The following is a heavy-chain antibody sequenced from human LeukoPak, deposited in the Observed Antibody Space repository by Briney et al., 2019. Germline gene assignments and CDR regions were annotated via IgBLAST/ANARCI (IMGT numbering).Heavy chain of an antibody. J-gene: IGHJ6*02. D-gene: IGHD6-6*01. CDR1: GGSISSYY. CDR3: ARGQLVTVSYYYYGMDV. CDR2: IYYSGST. V-gene: IGHV4-59*08. Sequence: SETLSLTCTVSGGSISSYYWSWIRQPPGKGLEWIGYIYYSGSTNYNPSLKSRVTISVDTSKNQFSLKLSSVTAADTAVYYCARGQLVTVSYYYYGMDVWGQGTTVTVS.